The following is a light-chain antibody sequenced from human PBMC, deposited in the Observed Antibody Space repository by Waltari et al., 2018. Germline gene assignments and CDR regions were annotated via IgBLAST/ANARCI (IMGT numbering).Light chain of an antibody. V-gene: IGLV2-11*01. Sequence: QSALPQPRSVSGSPGQSVTVPCSATSGAVGAYSSVSWYQQYPGKAPKVVIYDVTKRPSGIPDRFAGSKSGNTASLTISGLQADDEADYYCCSYAGSYTYVFGSGTKVTVL. CDR1: SGAVGAYSS. J-gene: IGLJ1*01. CDR3: CSYAGSYTYV. CDR2: DVT.